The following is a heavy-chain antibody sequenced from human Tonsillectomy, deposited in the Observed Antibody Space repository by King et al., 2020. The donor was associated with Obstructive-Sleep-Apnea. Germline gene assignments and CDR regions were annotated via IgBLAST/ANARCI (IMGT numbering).Heavy chain of an antibody. CDR3: AKASLDYVWGSYPSY. CDR2: ISGSGGSP. D-gene: IGHD3-16*02. J-gene: IGHJ4*02. CDR1: GFIVSSYA. Sequence: VQLVESGGGLVQPGGSLILPCAASGFIVSSYAMSWVRQAPGKGLDWVSAISGSGGSPYCADSVKGRFTISSDNSKNTLYLQMNSLRAEDTAVYYCAKASLDYVWGSYPSYWGQGTLVTVSS. V-gene: IGHV3-23*04.